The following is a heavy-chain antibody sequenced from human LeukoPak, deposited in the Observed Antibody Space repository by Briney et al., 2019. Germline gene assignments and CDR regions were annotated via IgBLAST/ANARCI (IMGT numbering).Heavy chain of an antibody. CDR3: AREWHYDILTGYYPNYYYYGMDV. V-gene: IGHV3-48*02. D-gene: IGHD3-9*01. CDR2: ISSSSSTI. CDR1: GFTFSSYS. Sequence: GGSLRLSCSASGFTFSSYSMNWVRQAPGKGLEWVSYISSSSSTIYYADSVKGRFTISRDNAKNSLYLQMNSLRDEDTAVYYCAREWHYDILTGYYPNYYYYGMDVWGQGTTVTVSS. J-gene: IGHJ6*02.